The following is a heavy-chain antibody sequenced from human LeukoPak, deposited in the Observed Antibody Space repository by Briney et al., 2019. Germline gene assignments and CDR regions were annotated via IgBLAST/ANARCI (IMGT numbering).Heavy chain of an antibody. Sequence: GESLKISCKGPGYSFSIYWIGWVRQMPGKGLEWMGIIYPGDSDTRYSPSFQGQVTISADKSISTAYLQWSSLEASDTAIYYCARHSSWSSVTTPFDYWGQGTLVTVSS. V-gene: IGHV5-51*01. D-gene: IGHD4-17*01. CDR2: IYPGDSDT. CDR1: GYSFSIYW. J-gene: IGHJ4*02. CDR3: ARHSSWSSVTTPFDY.